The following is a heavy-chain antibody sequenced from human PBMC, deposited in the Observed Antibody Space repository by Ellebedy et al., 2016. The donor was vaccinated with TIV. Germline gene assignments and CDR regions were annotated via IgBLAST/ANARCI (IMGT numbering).Heavy chain of an antibody. Sequence: AASVKVSCKASGGSFSTSPINWMRQAPGQGLEWMGGIIPISGTTTYARKFQGRVTITADESTRTVNMELSSLRSEDTAVFYCARAQYYYGMGSYDLAFKGGRFDPWGQGTLVTVSS. CDR1: GGSFSTSP. CDR2: IIPISGTT. V-gene: IGHV1-69*13. D-gene: IGHD3-10*01. CDR3: ARAQYYYGMGSYDLAFKGGRFDP. J-gene: IGHJ5*02.